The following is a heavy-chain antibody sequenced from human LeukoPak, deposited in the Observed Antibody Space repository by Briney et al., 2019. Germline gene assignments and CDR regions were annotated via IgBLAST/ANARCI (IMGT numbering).Heavy chain of an antibody. Sequence: GGSLRLSCAASGFTFSSYAMHWVGQAQGKGLEGVAVISYDGSNKYYADSVKGRFTISRDNSKNTLYLQMNSLRAEDTAVYYCASGGKGANFDYWGQGTLVTVSS. CDR1: GFTFSSYA. V-gene: IGHV3-30-3*01. J-gene: IGHJ4*02. D-gene: IGHD2-15*01. CDR3: ASGGKGANFDY. CDR2: ISYDGSNK.